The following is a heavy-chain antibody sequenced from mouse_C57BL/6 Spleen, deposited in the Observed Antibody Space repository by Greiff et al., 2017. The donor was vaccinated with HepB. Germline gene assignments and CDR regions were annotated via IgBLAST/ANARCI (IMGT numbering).Heavy chain of an antibody. CDR3: ARSRPPCYGSSYWYFDV. D-gene: IGHD1-1*01. CDR2: IDPSDSET. Sequence: VQLQQPGAELVRPGSSVKLSCKASGYTFTSYWMHWVKQRPIQGLEWIGNIDPSDSETHYNQKFKEKATLTVDKSSRTAYMQLSSLTSEDSAVYYCARSRPPCYGSSYWYFDVWGTGTTVTVAS. CDR1: GYTFTSYW. J-gene: IGHJ1*03. V-gene: IGHV1-52*01.